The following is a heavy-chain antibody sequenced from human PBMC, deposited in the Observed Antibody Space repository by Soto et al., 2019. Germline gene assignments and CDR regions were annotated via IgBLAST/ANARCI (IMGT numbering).Heavy chain of an antibody. D-gene: IGHD3-3*01. CDR1: GGTFSSSA. J-gene: IGHJ6*02. CDR3: ARDPEYDFWSGYSYYYGMDV. Sequence: GASVKVSCKASGGTFSSSAISWVRQAPGQGLEWMGGIIPIFGTANYAQKFQGRVTITADKSTSTAYMELSSLRSEDTAVYYFARDPEYDFWSGYSYYYGMDVWGQGTTVTVSS. CDR2: IIPIFGTA. V-gene: IGHV1-69*06.